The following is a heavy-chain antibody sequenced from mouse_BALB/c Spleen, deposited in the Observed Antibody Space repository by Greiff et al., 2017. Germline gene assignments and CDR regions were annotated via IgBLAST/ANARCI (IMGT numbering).Heavy chain of an antibody. CDR1: GFSLTSYG. V-gene: IGHV2-9*02. J-gene: IGHJ4*01. CDR3: ARVNYDAYYYAMDY. Sequence: QVQLKQSGPGLVAPSQSLSITCPVSGFSLTSYGVHWVRQPPGKGLEWLGVIWAGGSTNYNSALMSRLSISKDNSKSQVFLKMNSLQTDDTAMYYCARVNYDAYYYAMDYWGQGTSVTVSS. CDR2: IWAGGST. D-gene: IGHD2-4*01.